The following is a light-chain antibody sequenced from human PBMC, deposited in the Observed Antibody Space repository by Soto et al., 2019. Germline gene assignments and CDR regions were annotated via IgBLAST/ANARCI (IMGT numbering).Light chain of an antibody. CDR1: QALSNY. CDR3: QQVYVYPST. CDR2: AAS. J-gene: IGKJ4*01. V-gene: IGKV1-9*01. Sequence: DIQLTQSPSVLSASVGDTVTITCRASQALSNYLAWYQQKPGKAPNLLIYAASTLQSGVPSRFSGGGSGTDFTLTISSLQPEDFATYYCQQVYVYPSTFGGGTKVDIK.